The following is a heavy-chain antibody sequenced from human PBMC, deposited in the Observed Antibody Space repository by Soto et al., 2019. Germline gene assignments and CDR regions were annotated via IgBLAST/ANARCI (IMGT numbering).Heavy chain of an antibody. CDR1: GFTFSSYA. V-gene: IGHV3-23*01. Sequence: GGSLRLSCAASGFTFSSYAMSWVRQAPGKGLEWVSAITGSGGATYYADSVKGRFTISRDNAKNSLYLQMNSLRAEDTAVYYCARDSEPITIFGVVTFSPPKDYGMDVWGQGTTVTVSS. CDR3: ARDSEPITIFGVVTFSPPKDYGMDV. D-gene: IGHD3-3*01. J-gene: IGHJ6*02. CDR2: ITGSGGAT.